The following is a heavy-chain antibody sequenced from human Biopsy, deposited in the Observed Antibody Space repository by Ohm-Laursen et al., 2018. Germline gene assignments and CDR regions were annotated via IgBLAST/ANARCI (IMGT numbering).Heavy chain of an antibody. V-gene: IGHV4-59*01. J-gene: IGHJ6*02. D-gene: IGHD2/OR15-2a*01. Sequence: GTLFLTCAVSGGSISSDYWSWIRQTPGKGLEWIGYIYYSGSTNYNPSLKSRVTISVDTSKNQFSLRLNSVTAADTAVYYCARATNSTGWPYYYFYGMDVWGQGTTVTVSS. CDR1: GGSISSDY. CDR3: ARATNSTGWPYYYFYGMDV. CDR2: IYYSGST.